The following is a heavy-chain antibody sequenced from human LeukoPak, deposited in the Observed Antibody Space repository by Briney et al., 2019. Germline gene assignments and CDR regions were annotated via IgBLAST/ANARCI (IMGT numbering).Heavy chain of an antibody. CDR3: ARWNTYYYDSSGYFGSYGMDV. D-gene: IGHD3-22*01. J-gene: IGHJ6*02. V-gene: IGHV3-30-3*01. CDR2: ISYDGSNK. CDR1: GFTLSSYA. Sequence: GGSLRLSCAASGFTLSSYAMDWVRQAPGKGLEWVAVISYDGSNKYYADSVKGRFTISRDNSKNTLYLQMNSLRAEDTAVYYCARWNTYYYDSSGYFGSYGMDVWGQGTTVTVSS.